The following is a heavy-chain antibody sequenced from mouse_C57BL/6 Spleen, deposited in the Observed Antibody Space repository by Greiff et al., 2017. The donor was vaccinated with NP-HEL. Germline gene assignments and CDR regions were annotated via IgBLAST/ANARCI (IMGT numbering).Heavy chain of an antibody. J-gene: IGHJ1*03. Sequence: VQLQQSGPELVKPGDSVTISCKASGYSFTGYFMNWVMQSHGKNLEWIGRINPYNGDTFYNQKFKGKATLTVDNSSSTAHMELRSLTSEDSAVYYCARRSNYGYFEVWGTGTTVTAAS. CDR3: ARRSNYGYFEV. CDR2: INPYNGDT. CDR1: GYSFTGYF. V-gene: IGHV1-20*01. D-gene: IGHD2-5*01.